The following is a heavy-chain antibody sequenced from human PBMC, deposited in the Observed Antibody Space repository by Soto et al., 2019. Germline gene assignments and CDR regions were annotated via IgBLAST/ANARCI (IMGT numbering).Heavy chain of an antibody. CDR3: ASWWFGKFAYFFDS. CDR2: ISVYNGNT. D-gene: IGHD3-10*01. V-gene: IGHV1-18*01. CDR1: GYTFTSYG. Sequence: GASVKVSCKASGYTFTSYGISWVRQAPGQGLEWMGWISVYNGNTNYAQKLQGRVTMTTDTSTSTAYMELRSLRSDDTAVYYCASWWFGKFAYFFDSWGQGTLVTVSS. J-gene: IGHJ4*02.